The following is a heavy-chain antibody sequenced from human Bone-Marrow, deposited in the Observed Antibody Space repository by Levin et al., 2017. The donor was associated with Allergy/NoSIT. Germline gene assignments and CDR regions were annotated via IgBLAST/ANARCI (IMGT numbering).Heavy chain of an antibody. D-gene: IGHD2-2*01. Sequence: SCAASGFTFSSYWMHWVRQAPGKGLVWVSRINSDGSSTSYADSVKGRFTISRDNAKNTLYLQMNSLRAEDTAVYYCARDPVVVVPAATYYYYGMDVWGQGTTVTVSS. CDR2: INSDGSST. CDR1: GFTFSSYW. V-gene: IGHV3-74*01. J-gene: IGHJ6*02. CDR3: ARDPVVVVPAATYYYYGMDV.